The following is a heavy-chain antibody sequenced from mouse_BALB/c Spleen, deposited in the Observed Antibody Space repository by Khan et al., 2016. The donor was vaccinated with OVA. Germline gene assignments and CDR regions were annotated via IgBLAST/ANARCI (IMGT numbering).Heavy chain of an antibody. V-gene: IGHV3-2*02. CDR1: GYSITSDYA. CDR2: INYSGST. CDR3: ARDGSRYNYAMDY. Sequence: VQLKESGPGLVNPSQSLSLTCTVTGYSITSDYAWNWIRQFPGNKLEWMGYINYSGSTSYNPALKSRISITRDTSKNQFFLQLNSLTTEDTATSYCARDGSRYNYAMDYWGQGTSVTVSS. D-gene: IGHD2-3*01. J-gene: IGHJ4*01.